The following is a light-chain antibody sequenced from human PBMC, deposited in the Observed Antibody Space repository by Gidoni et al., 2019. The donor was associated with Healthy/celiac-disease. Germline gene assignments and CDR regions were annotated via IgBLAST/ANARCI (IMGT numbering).Light chain of an antibody. CDR3: QQRSNWPAST. Sequence: EIVFTQSPATLSLSPGERATLSCRASQSVSRYLAWYQQKPGQAPRLLIYDASNRATGIPARFSGSGSGTDVTLTISSLETEDFAVYYCQQRSNWPASTFGGGTKVEIK. V-gene: IGKV3-11*01. CDR2: DAS. J-gene: IGKJ4*01. CDR1: QSVSRY.